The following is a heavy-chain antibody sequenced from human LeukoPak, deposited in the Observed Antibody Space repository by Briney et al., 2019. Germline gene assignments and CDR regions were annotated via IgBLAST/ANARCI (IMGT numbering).Heavy chain of an antibody. D-gene: IGHD3-10*01. CDR2: LYWDDDD. CDR3: VYARRYASGRYFVNY. J-gene: IGHJ4*02. CDR1: GFSLSPNGVA. Sequence: SGPTLVKPTQTLTLTCTFSGFSLSPNGVAVGWIRQPPGEALEWLALLYWDDDDRYSPSLRSRLTITKDTSKNQVVLTMTNLDPVDTATYYCVYARRYASGRYFVNYWGQGTLVTVSS. V-gene: IGHV2-5*02.